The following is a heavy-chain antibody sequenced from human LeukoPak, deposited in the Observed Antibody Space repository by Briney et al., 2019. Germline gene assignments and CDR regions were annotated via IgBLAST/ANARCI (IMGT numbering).Heavy chain of an antibody. CDR2: IYSGGST. V-gene: IGHV3-53*01. CDR3: ARSKRDYYGSGSYYHDY. J-gene: IGHJ4*02. CDR1: GFTVSSNY. Sequence: GGSLRLSCAASGFTVSSNYMSWVRQAPGKGLEWVSVIYSGGSTYYADSVKGRFTISRDNSKNTLYLQMNSLRAEDTVVYYCARSKRDYYGSGSYYHDYWGQGTLVTVSS. D-gene: IGHD3-10*01.